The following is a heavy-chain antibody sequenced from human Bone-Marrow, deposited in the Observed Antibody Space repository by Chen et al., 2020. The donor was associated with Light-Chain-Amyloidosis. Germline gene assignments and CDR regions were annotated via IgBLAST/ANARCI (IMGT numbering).Heavy chain of an antibody. V-gene: IGHV3-30*02. CDR3: AQLYSYGRPFKH. CDR1: GFVFTTYG. Sequence: VQLVESGGALVPTGRSLRLSCTVSGFVFTTYGFQWVRQAPGKGLEWVSFVRFDGSDKYYADSVKGRFTISRDDSKNTLYLQMNSLRPEDTAVYYCAQLYSYGRPFKHWGQGTLVSVSS. J-gene: IGHJ4*02. CDR2: VRFDGSDK. D-gene: IGHD5-18*01.